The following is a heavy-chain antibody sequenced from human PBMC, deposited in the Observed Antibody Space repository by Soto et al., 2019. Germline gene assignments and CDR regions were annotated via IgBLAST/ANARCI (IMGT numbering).Heavy chain of an antibody. CDR3: AKPRRTLAVAGVYYYYGMDV. CDR2: ISPSGDDT. Sequence: EVQLLQSGGGLVQPGGSLRLSCAASGLTFSSHAMTWVRQAPGKGLEWVSTISPSGDDTYYADSAKGRFTISRDNSKNTLYLQMNSLRGEDTAVYYCAKPRRTLAVAGVYYYYGMDVWGQGTTVTVSS. CDR1: GLTFSSHA. D-gene: IGHD6-19*01. J-gene: IGHJ6*02. V-gene: IGHV3-23*01.